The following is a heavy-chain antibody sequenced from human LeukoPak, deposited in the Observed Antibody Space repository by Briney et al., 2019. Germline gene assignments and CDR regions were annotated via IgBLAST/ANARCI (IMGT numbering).Heavy chain of an antibody. J-gene: IGHJ6*03. CDR2: INPNSGGT. CDR3: ARDYGGNEYYYYYMDV. Sequence: GASVKVSCKASRFTFTGYYMHWVRQAPGQGLEWMGWINPNSGGTNYAQKFQGRVTMTRDMSISTAYMELSRLRSDDTAVYYCARDYGGNEYYYYYMDVWGKGTTVTVSS. V-gene: IGHV1-2*02. CDR1: RFTFTGYY. D-gene: IGHD4-23*01.